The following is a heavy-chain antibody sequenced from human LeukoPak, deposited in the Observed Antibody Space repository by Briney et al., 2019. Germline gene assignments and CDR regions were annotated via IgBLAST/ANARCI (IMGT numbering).Heavy chain of an antibody. CDR1: GFTFSSYS. V-gene: IGHV3-21*04. Sequence: GGSLRLSCAASGFTFSSYSMNWVRQAPGKGLEWVSSISSSSSYIYYADSVKGRFTISRDNAKNSLYLQMNSLRAEDTALYHCARGSSWWYPFDYWGQGTLVTVSS. J-gene: IGHJ4*02. CDR3: ARGSSWWYPFDY. CDR2: ISSSSSYI. D-gene: IGHD6-13*01.